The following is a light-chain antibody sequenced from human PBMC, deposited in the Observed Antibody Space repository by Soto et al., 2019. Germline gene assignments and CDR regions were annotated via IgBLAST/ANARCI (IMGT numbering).Light chain of an antibody. V-gene: IGKV3-15*01. J-gene: IGKJ1*01. CDR2: FAS. CDR1: QSVSTN. CDR3: QQYDKLPRT. Sequence: VMTQSPATLSVSPGERAALSCRASQSVSTNLAWYQQKPGQPPRLLIYFASTRATAVPARFTAGGSGTEFTLTISSLQSVDLAVYYCQQYDKLPRTFGQGTKVDSK.